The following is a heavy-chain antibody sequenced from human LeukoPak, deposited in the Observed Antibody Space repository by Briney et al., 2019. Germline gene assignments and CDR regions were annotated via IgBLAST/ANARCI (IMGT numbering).Heavy chain of an antibody. D-gene: IGHD5-12*01. J-gene: IGHJ4*02. CDR2: IDPNSGGT. CDR3: ARDRIVATIIPPFDY. V-gene: IGHV1-2*02. CDR1: GYTFTGYY. Sequence: ASVKVSCKASGYTFTGYYMHWVRQAPGQGLEWMGWIDPNSGGTNYAQKFQGRVTMTRDTSISTAYMELSRLRSDDTAVYYCARDRIVATIIPPFDYWGQGTLVTVSS.